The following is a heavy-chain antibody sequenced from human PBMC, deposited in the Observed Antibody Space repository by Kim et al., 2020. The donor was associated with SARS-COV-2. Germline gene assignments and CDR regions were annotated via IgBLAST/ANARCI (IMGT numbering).Heavy chain of an antibody. Sequence: SETLSLTCAVYGGSFSGYYWSWIRQPPGKGLEWIGEINHSGSTNYNPSLKSRVTISVDTSKNQFSLKLSSVTAADTAVYYCARGCRRSTSCPTYYWGQGTLVTVSS. CDR2: INHSGST. J-gene: IGHJ4*02. CDR1: GGSFSGYY. CDR3: ARGCRRSTSCPTYY. D-gene: IGHD2-2*01. V-gene: IGHV4-34*01.